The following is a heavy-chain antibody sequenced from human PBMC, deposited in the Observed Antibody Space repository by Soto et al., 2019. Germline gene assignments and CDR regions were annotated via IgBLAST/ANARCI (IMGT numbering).Heavy chain of an antibody. Sequence: SETLSLTCTVSGGSISSGGYYWSWIRQHPGKGLEWIGYIYYSGSTYYNPSLKSRVTISVDTSKNQFSLKLSSVTAADTAVYYCARVPPSSASRRIAAADPNWFDPWGQGTLVTVSS. D-gene: IGHD6-13*01. V-gene: IGHV4-31*03. CDR1: GGSISSGGYY. J-gene: IGHJ5*02. CDR2: IYYSGST. CDR3: ARVPPSSASRRIAAADPNWFDP.